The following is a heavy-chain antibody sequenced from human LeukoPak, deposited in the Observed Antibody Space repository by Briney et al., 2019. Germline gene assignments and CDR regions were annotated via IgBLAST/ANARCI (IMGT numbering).Heavy chain of an antibody. Sequence: SETLSLTCTVSGGSISSSSYYWGWIRQPPGKGLEWIGSIYYSGSTYYNPSLKSRVTISVDTSKNQFSLKLTSVTAADTAVYYCVRGPYGSGISNWFDPWGQGTLVIVSS. D-gene: IGHD3-10*01. CDR2: IYYSGST. CDR1: GGSISSSSYY. V-gene: IGHV4-39*07. J-gene: IGHJ5*02. CDR3: VRGPYGSGISNWFDP.